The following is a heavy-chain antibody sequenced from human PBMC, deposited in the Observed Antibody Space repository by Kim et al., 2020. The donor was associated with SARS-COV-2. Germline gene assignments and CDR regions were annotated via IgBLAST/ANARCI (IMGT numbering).Heavy chain of an antibody. CDR3: AKDSGVVVPAAGDY. J-gene: IGHJ4*02. D-gene: IGHD2-2*01. V-gene: IGHV3-23*01. Sequence: ADSVEGRFTISRDNSKNTLYLQMNSLRAEDTAVYYCAKDSGVVVPAAGDYWGQGTLVTVSS.